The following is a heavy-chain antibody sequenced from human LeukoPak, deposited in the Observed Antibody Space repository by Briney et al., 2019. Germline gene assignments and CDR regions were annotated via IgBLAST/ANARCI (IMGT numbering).Heavy chain of an antibody. CDR1: DFPFSSYA. J-gene: IGHJ4*02. V-gene: IGHV3-23*01. CDR3: ARGAKWAYYFDY. CDR2: IRGSGAST. D-gene: IGHD1-26*01. Sequence: GGSLRLSCVASDFPFSSYAMSWVRQAPGKGLEWLAVIRGSGASTNYADSVKGRFTISRDNSKNTLYLQMNSLTAEDTAVYYCARGAKWAYYFDYWGQGTLVTVSS.